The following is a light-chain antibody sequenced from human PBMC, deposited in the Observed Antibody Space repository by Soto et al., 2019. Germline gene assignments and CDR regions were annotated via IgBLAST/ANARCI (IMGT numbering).Light chain of an antibody. CDR3: ATWDDSLNDYV. CDR1: SSNIGSNF. J-gene: IGLJ1*01. Sequence: QSVLTQPPSASGTPGQRVTISCSGSSSNIGSNFVYWYQQLPGTAPKLLIFKNNQRPSGVPDRFSGSKSGTSASLAISGLRSGDEADYYCATWDDSLNDYVFATGTKATVL. V-gene: IGLV1-47*01. CDR2: KNN.